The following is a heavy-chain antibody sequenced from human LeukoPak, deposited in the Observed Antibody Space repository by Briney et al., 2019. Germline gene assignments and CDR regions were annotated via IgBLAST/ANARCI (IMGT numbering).Heavy chain of an antibody. CDR1: GYTFTGYY. J-gene: IGHJ4*02. Sequence: ASVKVSCKASGYTFTGYYMHWVRQAPGQGLEWMGWINPNSGGKNYAQKFQGRVTMTRDTSISTAYMELSRLRSDDTAVYYCARQLEGVPAALFDYWGQGTLVTVSS. V-gene: IGHV1-2*02. CDR3: ARQLEGVPAALFDY. D-gene: IGHD2-2*01. CDR2: INPNSGGK.